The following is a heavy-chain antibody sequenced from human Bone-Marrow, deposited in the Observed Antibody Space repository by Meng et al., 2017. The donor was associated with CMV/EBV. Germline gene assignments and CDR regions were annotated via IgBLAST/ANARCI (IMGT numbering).Heavy chain of an antibody. V-gene: IGHV3-7*01. J-gene: IGHJ4*02. CDR2: IKQDGSEK. D-gene: IGHD2/OR15-2a*01. Sequence: GGSLRLSCAASGFTFSYFGMHWVRQAPGKGLEWVANIKQDGSEKYYVDSVKGRFTISRDNAKNSLYLQMNSLRAEDTAVYYCARDFFSTLDYWGQGTLVTVSS. CDR1: GFTFSYFG. CDR3: ARDFFSTLDY.